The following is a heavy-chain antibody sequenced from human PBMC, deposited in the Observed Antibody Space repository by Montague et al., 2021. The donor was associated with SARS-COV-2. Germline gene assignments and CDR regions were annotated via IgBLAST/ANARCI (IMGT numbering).Heavy chain of an antibody. V-gene: IGHV4-61*02. D-gene: IGHD3-9*01. Sequence: TLSLTCTVSGXSISSGSYYWNWIRQPAGKGLEWIGRIYTSGSTNYNPSLKSRVTISVDTSKNQFSLKLSSVTAADTAVYYCARESLHLTGYYNDYFDYWGQGTLVTVSS. J-gene: IGHJ4*02. CDR3: ARESLHLTGYYNDYFDY. CDR2: IYTSGST. CDR1: GXSISSGSYY.